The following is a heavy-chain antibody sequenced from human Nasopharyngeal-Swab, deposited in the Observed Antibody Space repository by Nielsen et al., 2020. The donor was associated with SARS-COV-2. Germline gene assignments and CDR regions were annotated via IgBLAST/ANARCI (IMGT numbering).Heavy chain of an antibody. CDR1: GFTFSSYA. V-gene: IGHV3-23*03. D-gene: IGHD6-19*01. CDR2: IYSGGSST. CDR3: AKEGFSSGWYSGVYFDL. Sequence: GESLKISCAASGFTFSSYAMSWVRQAPGKGLEWVSVIYSGGSSTYYADSVKGRFTISRDNSKNTLYLQMNSLRAEDTAVYYCAKEGFSSGWYSGVYFDLWGRGTLVTVSS. J-gene: IGHJ2*01.